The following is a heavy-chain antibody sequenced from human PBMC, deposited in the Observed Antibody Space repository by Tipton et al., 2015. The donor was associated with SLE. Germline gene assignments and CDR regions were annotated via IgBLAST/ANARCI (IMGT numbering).Heavy chain of an antibody. CDR1: GGSFSGYY. D-gene: IGHD6-13*01. CDR2: INHSGSP. Sequence: TLSLTCAVYGGSFSGYYWSWIRQPPGKGLEWIGEINHSGSPNYNPSLKSRATISLDTSKNQFSMRLTSLTAADTAVYYCATGRLRGSIATAGTFFYWGQGTLVTVPS. CDR3: ATGRLRGSIATAGTFFY. V-gene: IGHV4-34*01. J-gene: IGHJ4*02.